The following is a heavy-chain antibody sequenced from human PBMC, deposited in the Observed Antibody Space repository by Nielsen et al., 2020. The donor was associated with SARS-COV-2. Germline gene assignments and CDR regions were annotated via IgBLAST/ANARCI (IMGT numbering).Heavy chain of an antibody. V-gene: IGHV4-39*01. J-gene: IGHJ6*02. CDR3: ARRKDTAMVPPGYYYYGMDV. CDR1: GGSISSSSYY. Sequence: SETLSLTCTVSGGSISSSSYYWGWIRQPPGKGLEWIGSIYYSGSTYYNPSLKSRVTISVDTSKNQFSLKLSSVTAADTAVYYCARRKDTAMVPPGYYYYGMDVWGQGTTVTVSS. CDR2: IYYSGST. D-gene: IGHD5-18*01.